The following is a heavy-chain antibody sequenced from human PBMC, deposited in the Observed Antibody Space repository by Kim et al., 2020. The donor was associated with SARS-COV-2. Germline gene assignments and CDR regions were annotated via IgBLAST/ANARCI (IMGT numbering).Heavy chain of an antibody. CDR1: GDSVSGNSAA. J-gene: IGHJ6*02. CDR2: TYYKSKWYN. D-gene: IGHD5-18*01. V-gene: IGHV6-1*01. CDR3: AREEDQGYNYGSNSYYYGMDV. Sequence: SQTLSLTCAISGDSVSGNSAAWNWIRQSPSRGLEWLGRTYYKSKWYNDYAVSVKSRITINPDTSKNQFSLQLNSVTPEDTAVYYCAREEDQGYNYGSNSYYYGMDVWGQGTTVTVSS.